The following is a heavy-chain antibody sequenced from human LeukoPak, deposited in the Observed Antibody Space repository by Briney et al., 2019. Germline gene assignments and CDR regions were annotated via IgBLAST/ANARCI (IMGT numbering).Heavy chain of an antibody. CDR2: IRGDTGDT. CDR1: GYPLSDYY. CDR3: ARVRVNGCDY. V-gene: IGHV1-2*02. J-gene: IGHJ4*02. Sequence: ASVTISCKTSGYPLSDYYMHWVRQAPGQGLEWMGWIRGDTGDTDSPQKFRGRVTMTRDTSTDTAYLELSRLRYDDTAIYFCARVRVNGCDYWGQGTLVTVSS. D-gene: IGHD6-19*01.